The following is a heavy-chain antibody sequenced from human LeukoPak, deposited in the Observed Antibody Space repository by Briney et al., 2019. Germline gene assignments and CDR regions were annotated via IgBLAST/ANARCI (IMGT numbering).Heavy chain of an antibody. D-gene: IGHD3-10*01. J-gene: IGHJ4*02. Sequence: SGPTLVKATQTLTLTCTFSGFSLRTNGVGVGWIRQPPGKALEWLALTYWDDDKRYSPSLKSRLTITKDTSKNQVVLTMTNMDPVDTATYYCAHRTGSGGLGYWGQGTLVTVSS. CDR3: AHRTGSGGLGY. CDR1: GFSLRTNGVG. V-gene: IGHV2-5*02. CDR2: TYWDDDK.